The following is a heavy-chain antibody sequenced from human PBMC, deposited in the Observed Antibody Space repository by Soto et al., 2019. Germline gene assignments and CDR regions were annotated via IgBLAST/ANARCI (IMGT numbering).Heavy chain of an antibody. D-gene: IGHD5-18*01. V-gene: IGHV1-69*13. CDR2: IIPIFGTA. J-gene: IGHJ5*02. Sequence: SVKVACKASGGTFSIYAISWVLQAPGQGLEWMGGIIPIFGTANYAQKFQGRVTITADESTSTAYMELSSLRSEDTAVYYCARATFGARGYSYGYWFDPWGQGTLVTVSS. CDR3: ARATFGARGYSYGYWFDP. CDR1: GGTFSIYA.